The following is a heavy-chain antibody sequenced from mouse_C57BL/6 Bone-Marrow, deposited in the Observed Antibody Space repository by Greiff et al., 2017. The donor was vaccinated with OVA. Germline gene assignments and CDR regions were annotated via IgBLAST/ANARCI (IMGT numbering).Heavy chain of an antibody. J-gene: IGHJ4*01. V-gene: IGHV14-2*01. CDR2: IDPEDGET. CDR1: GFNIKDYY. CDR3: ARAAQATSMDY. Sequence: VQLQQSGAELVKPGASVKLSCTASGFNIKDYYIHWVKQRTEQGLEWIGRIDPEDGETKYAPKFPGKATITADTSSNTAYLQLSSLTSEDTAVYYCARAAQATSMDYWGQGTSVTVSS. D-gene: IGHD3-2*02.